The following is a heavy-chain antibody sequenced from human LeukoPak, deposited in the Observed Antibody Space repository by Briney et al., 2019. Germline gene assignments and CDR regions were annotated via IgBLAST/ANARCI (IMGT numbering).Heavy chain of an antibody. CDR3: AKSFRPGDLLGCFDP. J-gene: IGHJ5*02. V-gene: IGHV3-30*18. CDR1: VVTFSSYG. D-gene: IGHD3-10*01. Sequence: VRSLRLSCAASVVTFSSYGMHCVREAPGKGRERGAVISYDGSNKYYADFVKGRFTISRDNSKNTLYLQMNSLRAEDTAVYYCAKSFRPGDLLGCFDPWGQGTLVTVSS. CDR2: ISYDGSNK.